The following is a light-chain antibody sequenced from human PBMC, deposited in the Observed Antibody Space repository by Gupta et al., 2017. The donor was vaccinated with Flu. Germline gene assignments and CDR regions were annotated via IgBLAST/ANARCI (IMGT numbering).Light chain of an antibody. CDR3: QQNYNTPRS. CDR1: ESISTY. V-gene: IGKV1-39*01. J-gene: IGKJ2*03. Sequence: DIQMTQSPYTLSASGGDRVTITCRTSESISTYLSWYQQKPGKAPKVLIYAASSLHSGVPSRFSGSGSGTDFTLTISSLQPEDFATYYCQQNYNTPRSFGQGTKLEI. CDR2: AAS.